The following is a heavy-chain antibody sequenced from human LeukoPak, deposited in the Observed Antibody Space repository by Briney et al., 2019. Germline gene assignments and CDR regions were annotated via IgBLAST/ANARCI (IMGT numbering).Heavy chain of an antibody. J-gene: IGHJ3*02. CDR1: GGSFSGYY. CDR3: ARVYSGYDLAFDI. V-gene: IGHV4-30-4*01. CDR2: IYYSGST. D-gene: IGHD5-12*01. Sequence: SETLSLTCAVYGGSFSGYYWSWIRQPPGKGLEWIGYIYYSGSTYYNPSLKSRVTISVDTSKNQFSLKLSSVTAADTAVYYCARVYSGYDLAFDIWGQGTMVTVSS.